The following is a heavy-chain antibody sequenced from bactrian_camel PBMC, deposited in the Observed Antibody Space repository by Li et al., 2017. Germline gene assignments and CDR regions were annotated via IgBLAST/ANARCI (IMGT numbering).Heavy chain of an antibody. J-gene: IGHJ4*01. CDR2: IAHNGGRI. V-gene: IGHV3-3*01. Sequence: HVQLVESGGASVQAGGSLKVSCAASGFSSNRRMAWFRQVRGKEREGVAAIAHNGGRIYYAKSVRGRFNISQDNAKSTVYLRMNSLTPEDTATYICAADPGACGSWLRLYSLEYNYWGQGTQVT. CDR1: GFSSNRR. CDR3: AADPGACGSWLRLYSLEYNY. D-gene: IGHD6*01.